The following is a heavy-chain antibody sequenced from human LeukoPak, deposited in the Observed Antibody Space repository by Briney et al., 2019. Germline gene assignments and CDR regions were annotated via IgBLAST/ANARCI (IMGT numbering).Heavy chain of an antibody. CDR1: GGSISSYY. Sequence: PSETLSLTCTVSGGSISSYYWSWIRQPPGKGLEWIGYIYYSGSTNYNPSLKSRVTISVDTSKNQFSLKLSFVTAADTAVYYCARSRTAMVNDAFDIWGQGTMVTVSS. CDR3: ARSRTAMVNDAFDI. D-gene: IGHD5-18*01. CDR2: IYYSGST. V-gene: IGHV4-59*01. J-gene: IGHJ3*02.